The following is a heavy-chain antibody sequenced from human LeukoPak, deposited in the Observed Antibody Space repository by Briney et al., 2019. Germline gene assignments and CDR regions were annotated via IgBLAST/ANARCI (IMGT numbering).Heavy chain of an antibody. D-gene: IGHD1-26*01. CDR3: ARDIGSEWELGGAFDI. Sequence: GGSLRLSCAASGFTFSSYSMNWVRQAPGKGLEWVSSISSSSSYIYYADSVKGRFTISRDNAKNSLYLQMNSLRAEDTAVYYCARDIGSEWELGGAFDIWGQGTMVTVSS. CDR1: GFTFSSYS. J-gene: IGHJ3*02. CDR2: ISSSSSYI. V-gene: IGHV3-21*01.